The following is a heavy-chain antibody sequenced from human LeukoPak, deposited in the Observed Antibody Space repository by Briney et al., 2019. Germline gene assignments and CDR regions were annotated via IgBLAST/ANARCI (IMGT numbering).Heavy chain of an antibody. V-gene: IGHV4-59*08. D-gene: IGHD6-19*01. CDR1: GGSISSYY. CDR3: ASSIAVVGSFDY. Sequence: SETLSLTCTVSGGSISSYYWSWIRQPPGKGLEWIGYIYYSGSTNYNPSLKSRVTISVDTSKNQFSLKLSSVTAADTAVYYCASSIAVVGSFDYWGQGTLVTVSS. CDR2: IYYSGST. J-gene: IGHJ4*02.